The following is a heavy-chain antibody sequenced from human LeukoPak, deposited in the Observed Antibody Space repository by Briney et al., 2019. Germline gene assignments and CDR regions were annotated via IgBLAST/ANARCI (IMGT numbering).Heavy chain of an antibody. CDR3: ARLSAYYYVPYFYYYMDV. CDR2: IKQDESER. V-gene: IGHV3-7*01. CDR1: GFSFSSYW. Sequence: PGGSLRLSCEASGFSFSSYWMTWVRQPPGKGPEWVANIKQDESERYSVDSVKGRFTISRDNAKNSVYLHMNSLRAEDTALYYCARLSAYYYVPYFYYYMDVGGKGTTVTVSS. J-gene: IGHJ6*03. D-gene: IGHD3-10*02.